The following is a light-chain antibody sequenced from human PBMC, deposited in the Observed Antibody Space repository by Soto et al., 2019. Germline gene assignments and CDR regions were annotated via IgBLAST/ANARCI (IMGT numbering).Light chain of an antibody. CDR3: QQYNIWPPIT. CDR2: DIS. J-gene: IGKJ5*01. V-gene: IGKV3-15*01. Sequence: EIVVTQSPATLSVSPGERATLSCRASQSVGNKVAWYQHKPGQTPRLIIYDISTRAAGVPARFSGSGYGTDFTLTISSLQSEDFAVYYCQQYNIWPPITFGQGARLEIK. CDR1: QSVGNK.